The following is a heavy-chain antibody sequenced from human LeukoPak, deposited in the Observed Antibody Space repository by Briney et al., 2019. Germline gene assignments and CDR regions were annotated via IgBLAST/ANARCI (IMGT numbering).Heavy chain of an antibody. J-gene: IGHJ4*02. V-gene: IGHV3-30*18. CDR3: AKLPTVTTDFDY. CDR2: ISYDGSNK. Sequence: GRSLRLSCAASGFTFSSYCMHWVRQAPGKGLEWVAVISYDGSNKYYADSVKGRFTISRDNSKNTLYLQMNSLRAEDTAVYYCAKLPTVTTDFDYWGQGTLVTVSS. CDR1: GFTFSSYC. D-gene: IGHD4-17*01.